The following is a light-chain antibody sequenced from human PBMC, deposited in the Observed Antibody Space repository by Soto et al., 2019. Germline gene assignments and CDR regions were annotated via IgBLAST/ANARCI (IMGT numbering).Light chain of an antibody. CDR3: LQYSSHSWT. Sequence: DIQMTQSPSSLSPSVGDRVTITCRASRSISDWLAWYQQKPGKDPELLIFDASNLKSGVSSRFSGSGSGTEFNLTISRLQPDDVATYYCLQYSSHSWTFGQGTKVDIK. CDR2: DAS. V-gene: IGKV1-5*01. CDR1: RSISDW. J-gene: IGKJ1*01.